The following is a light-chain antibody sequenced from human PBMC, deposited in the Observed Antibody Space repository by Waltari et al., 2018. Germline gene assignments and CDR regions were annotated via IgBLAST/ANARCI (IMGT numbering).Light chain of an antibody. V-gene: IGKV2-28*01. CDR3: MQALQTPRT. Sequence: EIVVTQSPLSLPVTPGEPASISCRSSRSLLHSNGYNYLDWYLQKPGQSPQLLIYLVSTRVSGVPDRFSGSGSGTDFTLKINRVEAEDVGVYYCMQALQTPRTFGQGTKLEIK. J-gene: IGKJ2*01. CDR2: LVS. CDR1: RSLLHSNGYNY.